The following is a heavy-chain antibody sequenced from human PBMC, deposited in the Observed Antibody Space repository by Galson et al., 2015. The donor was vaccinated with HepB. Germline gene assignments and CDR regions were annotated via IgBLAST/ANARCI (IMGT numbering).Heavy chain of an antibody. CDR1: GFTFSSYA. J-gene: IGHJ4*02. Sequence: SLRLSCAASGFTFSSYAMHWVRQAPGKGLEWVAVISYDGSNKYYADSAKGRFTISRDNSKNTLYLQMNSLRAEDTAVYYCARDPVSAMVIYYYFDYWGQGTLVTVSS. D-gene: IGHD5-18*01. V-gene: IGHV3-30*04. CDR2: ISYDGSNK. CDR3: ARDPVSAMVIYYYFDY.